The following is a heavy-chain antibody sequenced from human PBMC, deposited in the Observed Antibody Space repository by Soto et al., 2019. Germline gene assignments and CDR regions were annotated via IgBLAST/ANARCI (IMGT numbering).Heavy chain of an antibody. CDR1: GFTFSDYY. Sequence: QVQLVESGGGLVKPGGSLRLSCAASGFTFSDYYMSWIRQAPGKGLEWVSYISSSSSYTNYADSVKGRFTISRDNAKNSMYLQMNSLRAEDTAVYYCARGGAEYYYYGMDVWGQGTTVTVSS. V-gene: IGHV3-11*06. J-gene: IGHJ6*02. CDR2: ISSSSSYT. CDR3: ARGGAEYYYYGMDV.